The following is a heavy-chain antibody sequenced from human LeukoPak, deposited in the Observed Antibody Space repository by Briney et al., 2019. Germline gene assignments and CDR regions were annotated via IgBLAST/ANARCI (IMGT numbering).Heavy chain of an antibody. J-gene: IGHJ4*02. Sequence: ASVKVSCKASGYTFTSYYMHWVRQAPGQGLECMGIINPSGGSTSYAQKFQGRVTMTRDTSTSTVYMELSSLRSEDTAVYYCATTRTYHDILTGYYALEYWGQGTLVTVSS. V-gene: IGHV1-46*01. CDR1: GYTFTSYY. CDR3: ATTRTYHDILTGYYALEY. CDR2: INPSGGST. D-gene: IGHD3-9*01.